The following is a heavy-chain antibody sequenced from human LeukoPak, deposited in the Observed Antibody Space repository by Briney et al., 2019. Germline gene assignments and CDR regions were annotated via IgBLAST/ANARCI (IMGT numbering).Heavy chain of an antibody. Sequence: ASVKVSCKASGYTLTGYYMHWVRQAPGQGLEWMGWITPNSGDTNYAQKFQGRVTMTRDTSISTAYMELSRLRSDDTAVYYCARERKAVADMGYWGQGTLVTVSS. CDR3: ARERKAVADMGY. CDR2: ITPNSGDT. CDR1: GYTLTGYY. D-gene: IGHD6-19*01. V-gene: IGHV1-2*02. J-gene: IGHJ4*02.